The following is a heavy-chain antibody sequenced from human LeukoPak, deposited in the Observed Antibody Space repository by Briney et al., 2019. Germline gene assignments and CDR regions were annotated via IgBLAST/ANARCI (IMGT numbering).Heavy chain of an antibody. CDR1: GFRFSDHY. J-gene: IGHJ4*02. Sequence: PGGSLRLSCAASGFRFSDHYMDWVRQAPGKGLEWVGRIRNKANSYTTEYTESVKDRFTISRDDSQNSLYLQMNSLKTEDTAVYYCARVSYYYDYWGQGTLVTVSS. CDR2: IRNKANSYTT. V-gene: IGHV3-72*01. CDR3: ARVSYYYDY. D-gene: IGHD5/OR15-5a*01.